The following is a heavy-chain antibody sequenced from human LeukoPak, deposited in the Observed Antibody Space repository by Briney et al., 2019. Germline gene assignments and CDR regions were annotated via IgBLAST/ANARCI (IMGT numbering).Heavy chain of an antibody. V-gene: IGHV4-59*01. Sequence: PSEPLSLTCTVSGGSISRYHWSWIRQPTGKGLEWIGYIHYSWNTIYNTPLKSRVSISLVTSKNQFSLKQSSVTAADTAVYYCARIKIDDAPITLRPIYYFDYWGQGTLVTVSS. CDR2: IHYSWNT. J-gene: IGHJ4*02. CDR3: ARIKIDDAPITLRPIYYFDY. D-gene: IGHD2-21*01. CDR1: GGSISRYH.